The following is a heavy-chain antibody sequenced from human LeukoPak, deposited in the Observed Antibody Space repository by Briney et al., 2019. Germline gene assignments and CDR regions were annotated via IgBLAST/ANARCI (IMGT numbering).Heavy chain of an antibody. CDR1: GGSISGYY. J-gene: IGHJ5*02. CDR2: INHSGST. CDR3: ARGQGVYYGSGSYYRNINWFDP. V-gene: IGHV4-34*01. Sequence: SETLSLTCAVYGGSISGYYWSSIRQPPGRGVEWIWEINHSGSTNYNPSLKSRVTISVDTSKSQFSLKLSSVTAADTAVYYCARGQGVYYGSGSYYRNINWFDPWGQGTLVTVSS. D-gene: IGHD3-10*01.